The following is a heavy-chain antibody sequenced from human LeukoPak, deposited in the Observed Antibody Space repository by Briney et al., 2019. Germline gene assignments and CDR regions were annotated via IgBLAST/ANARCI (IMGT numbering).Heavy chain of an antibody. CDR3: AKDWSVRGYSSYANSILLSMDV. Sequence: GGSLRLSFAASGFTFSSYAMSWVRQAPGKGLEWVSAISGSGGSTYYADSVKGRFTISRDNSKNTLYLQMNSLRAEDTAVYYCAKDWSVRGYSSYANSILLSMDVWGKGTTVTVSS. CDR2: ISGSGGST. D-gene: IGHD5-12*01. J-gene: IGHJ6*03. V-gene: IGHV3-23*01. CDR1: GFTFSSYA.